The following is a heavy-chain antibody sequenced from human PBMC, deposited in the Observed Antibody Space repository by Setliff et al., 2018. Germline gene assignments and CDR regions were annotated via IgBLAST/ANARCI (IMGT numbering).Heavy chain of an antibody. CDR2: IYNSGYT. J-gene: IGHJ4*01. Sequence: PSETLSLTCTVSGGSIRNYYWSWIRQPPGKGLEWIGGIYNSGYTHYKPSLKSRATISVDTSKSQFSLNLSNVTAADTAVYYCASGLEFDYWGPGSLVTVSS. V-gene: IGHV4-4*08. CDR3: ASGLEFDY. CDR1: GGSIRNYY. D-gene: IGHD1-1*01.